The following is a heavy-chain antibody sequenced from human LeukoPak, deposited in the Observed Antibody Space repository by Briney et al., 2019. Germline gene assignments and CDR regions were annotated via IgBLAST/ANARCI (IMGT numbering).Heavy chain of an antibody. Sequence: SETLSLTCTVSGGSISSYYWSWIRQPAGKGLEWIWRIYTSGSTNYNPSPKSRVTMSVDTSKNQFSLKLSSVTAADTAVYYCARDQGYYDSSANPDAFDIWGQGTMVTVSS. D-gene: IGHD3-22*01. V-gene: IGHV4-4*07. CDR1: GGSISSYY. CDR2: IYTSGST. CDR3: ARDQGYYDSSANPDAFDI. J-gene: IGHJ3*02.